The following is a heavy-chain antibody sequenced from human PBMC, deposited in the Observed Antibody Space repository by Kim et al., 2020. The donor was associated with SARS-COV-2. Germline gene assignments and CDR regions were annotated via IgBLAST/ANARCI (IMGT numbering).Heavy chain of an antibody. CDR3: ARLDTNWGSDY. CDR2: T. V-gene: IGHV1-46*01. D-gene: IGHD7-27*01. Sequence: TSYAQKFQGRVTMTRDTSASTVYMGLSSLRSEDTAVYYCARLDTNWGSDYWGQGTLVTVSS. J-gene: IGHJ4*02.